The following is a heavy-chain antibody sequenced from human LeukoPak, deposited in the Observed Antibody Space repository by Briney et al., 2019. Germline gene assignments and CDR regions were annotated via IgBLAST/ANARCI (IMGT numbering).Heavy chain of an antibody. Sequence: ASVKVSCKASGYTFTSYGISWVRQAPGQGLEWMGWISAYNGNTNYAQKLQGRVTMTTDTSTSTACMELRSLRSDDTAVYYCARDVRSAAGTPYFDYWGQGTLVTVSS. CDR2: ISAYNGNT. CDR3: ARDVRSAAGTPYFDY. J-gene: IGHJ4*02. CDR1: GYTFTSYG. D-gene: IGHD6-13*01. V-gene: IGHV1-18*01.